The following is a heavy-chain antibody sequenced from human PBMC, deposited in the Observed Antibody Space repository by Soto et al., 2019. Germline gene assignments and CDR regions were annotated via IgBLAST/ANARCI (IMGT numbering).Heavy chain of an antibody. V-gene: IGHV1-18*04. D-gene: IGHD5-12*01. CDR2: IKPDNGDT. CDR3: ATSYDSGFDP. J-gene: IGHJ5*02. Sequence: QLQLVQSGAEVERPGASVRVSCKAYGYPFSKYGISWIRQAPGQGIEWMGWIKPDNGDTNYAQKFQGRVTMTTDTSSNSAYMELRSLRSDETAVYYGATSYDSGFDPWGQGTLVSVSS. CDR1: GYPFSKYG.